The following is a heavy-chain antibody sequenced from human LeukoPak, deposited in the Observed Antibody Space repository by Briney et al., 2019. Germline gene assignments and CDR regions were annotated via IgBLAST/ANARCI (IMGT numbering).Heavy chain of an antibody. CDR3: ARGDRQLGF. CDR2: ISTNNGNT. V-gene: IGHV1-18*01. Sequence: ASVKVSCKASGYTFTSYGISWVRQAPGQGVQWMGWISTNNGNTYYAQKVQGRVTMTTDTATSTAYMELRSLRSDDTAVYYCARGDRQLGFWGQGTLVTVSS. J-gene: IGHJ4*02. D-gene: IGHD6-6*01. CDR1: GYTFTSYG.